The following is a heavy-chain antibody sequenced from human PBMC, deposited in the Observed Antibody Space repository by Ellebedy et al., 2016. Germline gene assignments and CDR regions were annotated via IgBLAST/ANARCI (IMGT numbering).Heavy chain of an antibody. D-gene: IGHD4/OR15-4a*01. CDR3: AKDLTYGMDV. CDR2: ISWNSGSI. J-gene: IGHJ6*02. V-gene: IGHV3-9*01. Sequence: SLKISCAASGFTFDDYAMHWVRQAPGKGLEWVSGISWNSGSIGYADSVKGRFTISRDNAKNSLYLQMNSLRAEDTALYYCAKDLTYGMDVWGQGTTVTVSS. CDR1: GFTFDDYA.